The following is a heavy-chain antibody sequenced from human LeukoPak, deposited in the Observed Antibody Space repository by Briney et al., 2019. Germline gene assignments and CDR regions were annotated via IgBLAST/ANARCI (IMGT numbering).Heavy chain of an antibody. Sequence: PGRSLRLSCAASGFTFDDYGMSWVRQAPGKGLEWVSGINLIGASTGYADSVKGRFTISRDNAKNSLYLQMDSLRAEDTALYYCARRGHSTSWYPDYWGQGTLVTVSS. CDR1: GFTFDDYG. V-gene: IGHV3-20*04. CDR2: INLIGAST. J-gene: IGHJ4*02. CDR3: ARRGHSTSWYPDY. D-gene: IGHD6-13*01.